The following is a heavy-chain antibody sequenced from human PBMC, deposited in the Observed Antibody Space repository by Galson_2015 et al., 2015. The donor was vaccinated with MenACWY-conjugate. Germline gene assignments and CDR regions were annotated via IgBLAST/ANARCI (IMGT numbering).Heavy chain of an antibody. Sequence: SVKVSCKASGYTFTSYAMHWVRQAPGQRLEWMGWINAGNGNTKYSQKFQGRVTITRDTSASTAYMELSSLRSEDTAVYYCAREYDSSGYYLGWGQGTLVTVSS. CDR1: GYTFTSYA. CDR3: AREYDSSGYYLG. V-gene: IGHV1-3*01. J-gene: IGHJ4*02. CDR2: INAGNGNT. D-gene: IGHD3-22*01.